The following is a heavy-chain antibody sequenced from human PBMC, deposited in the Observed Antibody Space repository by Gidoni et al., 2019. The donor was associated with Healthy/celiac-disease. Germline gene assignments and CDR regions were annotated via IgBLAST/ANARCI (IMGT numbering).Heavy chain of an antibody. J-gene: IGHJ5*02. CDR2: INHSGST. D-gene: IGHD3-3*01. CDR1: GGSFSGYY. Sequence: QVQLQPWGAGLLKPSETLSLPCAVYGGSFSGYYWSWIRHPPGKGLEWIGEINHSGSTNYNPSLKSRVTISVDTSKNQFSLKLSSVTAADTAVYYCARGRVITIFGVVTTRFDPWGQGTLVTVSS. V-gene: IGHV4-34*01. CDR3: ARGRVITIFGVVTTRFDP.